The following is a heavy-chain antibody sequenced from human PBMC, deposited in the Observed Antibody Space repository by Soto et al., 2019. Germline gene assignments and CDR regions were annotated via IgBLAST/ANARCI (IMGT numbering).Heavy chain of an antibody. CDR3: ARGIGGYDFGY. CDR1: GFTFSSYG. D-gene: IGHD5-12*01. V-gene: IGHV3-33*01. J-gene: IGHJ4*02. Sequence: GGSLRLSCAASGFTFSSYGMHWVRQAPGKGLEWVAVIWYDGSNKYYADSVKGRFTISRDNSKNTLYLQMGSLRAEDMAVYYCARGIGGYDFGYWGQGTLVTVSS. CDR2: IWYDGSNK.